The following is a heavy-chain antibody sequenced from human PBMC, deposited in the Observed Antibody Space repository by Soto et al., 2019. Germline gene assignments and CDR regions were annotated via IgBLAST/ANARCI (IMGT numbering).Heavy chain of an antibody. Sequence: PGGSLRLSCAASGFTFSSYAMSWVRQAPGKGLEWVSVISGSGGSTYYADAVKGRFTISRDNSKNTLFLQMNSLRAEDTAVYYCAKDRTSGSYYKLSANWGQGTLVTVSS. CDR1: GFTFSSYA. D-gene: IGHD3-10*01. J-gene: IGHJ4*02. CDR2: ISGSGGST. V-gene: IGHV3-23*01. CDR3: AKDRTSGSYYKLSAN.